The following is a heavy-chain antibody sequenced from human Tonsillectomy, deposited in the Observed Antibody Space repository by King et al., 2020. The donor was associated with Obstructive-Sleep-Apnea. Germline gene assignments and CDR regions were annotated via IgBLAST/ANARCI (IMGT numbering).Heavy chain of an antibody. CDR3: ARGGDIVVVPGAFDI. V-gene: IGHV3-21*01. J-gene: IGHJ3*02. CDR1: GFTFSSYS. D-gene: IGHD2-2*01. CDR2: ISSSSSYI. Sequence: VQLVESGGGLVKPGGSLRLSCAASGFTFSSYSLNWGRQAPGKGLEWVSSISSSSSYIYYADSEKGRFTISRDNAKNSLYLQMNSLRAEDTAVYYCARGGDIVVVPGAFDIWGQGTMVTVSS.